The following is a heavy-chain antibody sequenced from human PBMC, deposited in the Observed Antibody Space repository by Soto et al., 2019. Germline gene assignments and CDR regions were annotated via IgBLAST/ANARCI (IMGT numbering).Heavy chain of an antibody. D-gene: IGHD6-6*01. CDR1: GASISSDDYY. J-gene: IGHJ6*02. CDR2: TQYSGST. Sequence: KPSETLSLTCTVSGASISSDDYYWTWIRQPPGKGLEWIGNTQYSGSTYYNPSLNSRITISLDTSRNQFSLRLSSVTAADTAMYYCVRSVAARPTSFRIGLWGPGTTVTVSS. CDR3: VRSVAARPTSFRIGL. V-gene: IGHV4-30-4*01.